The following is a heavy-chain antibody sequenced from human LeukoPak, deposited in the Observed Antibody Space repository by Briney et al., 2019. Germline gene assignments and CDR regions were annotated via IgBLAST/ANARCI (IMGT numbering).Heavy chain of an antibody. CDR2: ISSSSSYI. D-gene: IGHD5-12*01. CDR3: ARGSGYDGFDF. J-gene: IGHJ4*02. Sequence: GGSLRLSCAASGFTFSSYAMSWVRQAPGKGLGWVSSISSSSSYIYYADSVKGRFTISRDNAKNSLYLQMNSLRAEDTAVYYCARGSGYDGFDFWGQGTLVTVSS. CDR1: GFTFSSYA. V-gene: IGHV3-21*01.